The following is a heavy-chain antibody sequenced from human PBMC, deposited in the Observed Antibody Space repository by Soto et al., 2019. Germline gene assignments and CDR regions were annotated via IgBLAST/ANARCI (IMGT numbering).Heavy chain of an antibody. CDR2: ISYDGSNK. Sequence: QVQLVESGGGVVQPGRSLRLSCAASGFTFSSYAMHWVRQAPGKGLEWVAVISYDGSNKYYADSVKGRFTISRDNSKDXLXXQMNSLRAEDTAVYYCARDSHCSGGSCYYYYGMDVWGQGTTVTVSS. CDR3: ARDSHCSGGSCYYYYGMDV. J-gene: IGHJ6*02. D-gene: IGHD2-15*01. CDR1: GFTFSSYA. V-gene: IGHV3-30-3*01.